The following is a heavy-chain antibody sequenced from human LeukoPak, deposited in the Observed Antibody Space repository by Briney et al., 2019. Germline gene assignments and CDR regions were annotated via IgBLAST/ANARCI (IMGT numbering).Heavy chain of an antibody. Sequence: PGGSLRLSCAASGFTFSSYGMHWVRQAPGKGLEWVAVIWYDGSNKYYADSVKGRFTISRDNSKNTLYLQMNSLRAEDTAVYYCAKDFWSGDGPDAFDIWGQGTMVTVSS. CDR1: GFTFSSYG. D-gene: IGHD3-3*01. J-gene: IGHJ3*02. CDR2: IWYDGSNK. V-gene: IGHV3-30*02. CDR3: AKDFWSGDGPDAFDI.